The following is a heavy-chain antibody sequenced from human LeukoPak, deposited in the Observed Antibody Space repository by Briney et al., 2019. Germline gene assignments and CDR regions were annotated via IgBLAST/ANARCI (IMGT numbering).Heavy chain of an antibody. CDR2: IGTAGDT. CDR1: GFTFSSYD. CDR3: ARAMVQLWADAFDI. D-gene: IGHD5-18*01. Sequence: GGSLRLSCAASGFTFSSYDMHWVRQATGKGLEWVSAIGTAGDTYYPGSVKGRFTISRENAKNSLYLQMNSLRAGDTAVYYCARAMVQLWADAFDIWGQGTMVTVSS. J-gene: IGHJ3*02. V-gene: IGHV3-13*01.